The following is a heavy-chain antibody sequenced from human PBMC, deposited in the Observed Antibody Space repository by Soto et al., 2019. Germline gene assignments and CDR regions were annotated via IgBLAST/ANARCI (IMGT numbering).Heavy chain of an antibody. CDR3: ARVVDSGLGEYNWLDP. Sequence: SETLSLTCTVSGGSIRSYYWTWIRQPAGKGMEWIGRIYSSGHPMYNPSLQRRVTLSVDTPKNRFSLELSSVTAADTAVYYCARVVDSGLGEYNWLDPWGQGIMVT. CDR2: IYSSGHP. V-gene: IGHV4-4*07. J-gene: IGHJ5*02. D-gene: IGHD5-12*01. CDR1: GGSIRSYY.